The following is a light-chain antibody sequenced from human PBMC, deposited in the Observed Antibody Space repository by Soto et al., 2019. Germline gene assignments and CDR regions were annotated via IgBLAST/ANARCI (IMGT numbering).Light chain of an antibody. Sequence: NLSPTSLSASVSARVTITCLASQGIRSYLAWYQQKPGKAPKLLIYAASTLQSGVPSRFSGSGSGTDFTLTISCLQSEDVAVYYCQQYYSTPLTFGPGTKVDI. CDR3: QQYYSTPLT. J-gene: IGKJ3*01. V-gene: IGKV1-8*01. CDR2: AAS. CDR1: QGIRSY.